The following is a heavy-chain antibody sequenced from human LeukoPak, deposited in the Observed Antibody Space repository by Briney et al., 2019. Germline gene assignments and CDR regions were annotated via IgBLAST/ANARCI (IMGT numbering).Heavy chain of an antibody. Sequence: EASVKVSCKASGYTFTNYHIAWVRQAPGQGLEWMGWVSTNDGNTVYAQRLQGRVTMTTDTSTSVAYIELRSLTSDDTAVYYCTRAPPGMTMMTDYWGQGTLVTVSS. J-gene: IGHJ4*02. V-gene: IGHV1-18*01. D-gene: IGHD3-22*01. CDR2: VSTNDGNT. CDR1: GYTFTNYH. CDR3: TRAPPGMTMMTDY.